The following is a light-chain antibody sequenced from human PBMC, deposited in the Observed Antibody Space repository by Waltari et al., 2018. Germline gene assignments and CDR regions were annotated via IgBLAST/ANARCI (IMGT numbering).Light chain of an antibody. CDR3: SSYAGSNTLV. J-gene: IGLJ2*01. V-gene: IGLV2-8*01. Sequence: QSALTQPPSASGSPGQSVTISCTGTNSDVGTYNYVSWFQQHPGRAPKLLIYEVNKRPSGVPDRFSGSKSGNRASLTGSGLQADDEAVYHCSSYAGSNTLVFGGGTKLTVL. CDR2: EVN. CDR1: NSDVGTYNY.